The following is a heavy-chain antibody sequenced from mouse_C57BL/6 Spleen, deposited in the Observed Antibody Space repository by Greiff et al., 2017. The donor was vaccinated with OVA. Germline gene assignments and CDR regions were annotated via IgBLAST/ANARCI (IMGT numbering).Heavy chain of an antibody. J-gene: IGHJ3*01. V-gene: IGHV1-52*01. D-gene: IGHD2-4*01. Sequence: QVQLQQSGAELVRPGSSVKLSCKASGYTFTSYWMHWVKQRPIQGLEWIGNIDPSDSETHYNQKFKDKATLTVDKSSSTAYMQLSSLTSDYSAVYYCARPYYDYGGAWFAYWGQGTLVTVSA. CDR3: ARPYYDYGGAWFAY. CDR1: GYTFTSYW. CDR2: IDPSDSET.